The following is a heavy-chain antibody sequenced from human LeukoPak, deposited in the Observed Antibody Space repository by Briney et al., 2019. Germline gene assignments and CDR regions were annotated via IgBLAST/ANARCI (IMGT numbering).Heavy chain of an antibody. V-gene: IGHV1-3*01. J-gene: IGHJ4*02. CDR1: GYTFTSYA. Sequence: GASVKVSCKASGYTFTSYAMHCVRQAPGQRLEWMGWINAGNGNTKYSQKFQGRVTITRDTSASTAYMELSSLRSEDTAVYYCARVHYDILTGYITPDYFDYWGQGTLVTVSS. CDR3: ARVHYDILTGYITPDYFDY. D-gene: IGHD3-9*01. CDR2: INAGNGNT.